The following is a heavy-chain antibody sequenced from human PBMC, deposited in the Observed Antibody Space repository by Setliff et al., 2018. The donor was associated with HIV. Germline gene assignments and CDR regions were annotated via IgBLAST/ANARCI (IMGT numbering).Heavy chain of an antibody. D-gene: IGHD4-17*01. Sequence: SETLSLTCTVSGGSTSGYYWNWIRQSPGKGLEWIGCVFYSGSANYSPSLKSRVTISADTSKNQFSLKLTSVTAADTAVYFCARLSTGDLRLFEYWGHGALVTVS. CDR2: VFYSGSA. V-gene: IGHV4-59*08. J-gene: IGHJ4*01. CDR3: ARLSTGDLRLFEY. CDR1: GGSTSGYY.